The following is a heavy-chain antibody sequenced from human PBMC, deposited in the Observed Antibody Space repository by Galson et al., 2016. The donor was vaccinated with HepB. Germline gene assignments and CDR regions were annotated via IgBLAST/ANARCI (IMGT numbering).Heavy chain of an antibody. CDR2: IKSKTDCGKT. J-gene: IGHJ6*02. CDR1: GFTFSNGW. Sequence: SLRLSCAASGFTFSNGWMTWVRQAPGKGLEWVGHIKSKTDCGKTEHAAPAKGRFTISRDDSKNTLYLEMNRLKSEDTAVYYCIPTVSFWIGPYGIQVWGQGTTVTVAS. CDR3: IPTVSFWIGPYGIQV. V-gene: IGHV3-15*01. D-gene: IGHD3-3*01.